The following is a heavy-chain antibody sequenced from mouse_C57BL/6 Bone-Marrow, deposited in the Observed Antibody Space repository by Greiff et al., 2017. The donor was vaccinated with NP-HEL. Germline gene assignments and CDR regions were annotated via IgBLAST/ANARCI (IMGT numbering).Heavy chain of an antibody. CDR1: GFTFSDYG. CDR3: AGGAYYSNSYPYYFDY. D-gene: IGHD2-5*01. Sequence: DVQLVESGGGLVKPGGSLKLSCAASGFTFSDYGMHWVRQAPEKGLEWVAYISSGSSTIYYADTVKSRFTISRDNAKNTLFLQMTSLRSEDTAMYYCAGGAYYSNSYPYYFDYWGQGTTLTVSS. V-gene: IGHV5-17*01. CDR2: ISSGSSTI. J-gene: IGHJ2*01.